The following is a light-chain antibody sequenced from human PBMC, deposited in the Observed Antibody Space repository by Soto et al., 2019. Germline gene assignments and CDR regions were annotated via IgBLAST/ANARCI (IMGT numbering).Light chain of an antibody. J-gene: IGKJ1*01. CDR2: DAS. V-gene: IGKV1-5*01. CDR3: QHYSIYPWT. Sequence: DIQMTQSPSTLAASVGDRVTISCRASQSISNWLAWYQQKPGKAPKVLIYDASSLQSGVPLRFSGSGSGTEFTLTISSLQPDDFATYYCQHYSIYPWTFGQGTKVEVK. CDR1: QSISNW.